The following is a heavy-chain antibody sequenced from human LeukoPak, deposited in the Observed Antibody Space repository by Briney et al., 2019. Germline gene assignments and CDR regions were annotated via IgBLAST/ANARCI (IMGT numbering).Heavy chain of an antibody. Sequence: ASVTVSCKASGYTFTGYYMHWVRQAPGQGLEWMGWINPNSGGTNYAQKFQGRVTMTRDTSISTAYMKLSRLRSDDTAVYYCARTARNENWFDPWGQGTLVTVSS. CDR1: GYTFTGYY. CDR3: ARTARNENWFDP. D-gene: IGHD1-1*01. J-gene: IGHJ5*02. V-gene: IGHV1-2*02. CDR2: INPNSGGT.